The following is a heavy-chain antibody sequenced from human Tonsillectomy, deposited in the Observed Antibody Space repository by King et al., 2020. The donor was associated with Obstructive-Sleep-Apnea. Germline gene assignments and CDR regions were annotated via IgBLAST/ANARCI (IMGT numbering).Heavy chain of an antibody. CDR2: IYYSGST. J-gene: IGHJ1*01. V-gene: IGHV4-59*08. D-gene: IGHD6-13*01. CDR1: GGSISSYY. Sequence: VQLQESGPGLVKPSETLSLTCTVSGGSISSYYWSWIRQPPGKGLEWFGYIYYSGSTNYNPSLKSRVTISVDTSKNQFSLKLSSVTAADTAVYYCALAAAGNFEYFQHWGQGTLVTVSS. CDR3: ALAAAGNFEYFQH.